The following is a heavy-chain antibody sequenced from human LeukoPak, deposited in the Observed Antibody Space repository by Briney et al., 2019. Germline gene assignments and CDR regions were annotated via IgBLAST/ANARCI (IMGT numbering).Heavy chain of an antibody. J-gene: IGHJ4*02. CDR1: GGSISSYY. CDR2: IYYSGST. V-gene: IGHV4-59*08. CDR3: ARLSSDYYDSSGYCDY. Sequence: SETLSVTCTVSGGSISSYYWSWIRQPPGKGLEWIGYIYYSGSTNYNPSLKSRVTISVDTSKNQFSLKLSSVTAADTAVYYCARLSSDYYDSSGYCDYWGQGNLVTVSS. D-gene: IGHD3-22*01.